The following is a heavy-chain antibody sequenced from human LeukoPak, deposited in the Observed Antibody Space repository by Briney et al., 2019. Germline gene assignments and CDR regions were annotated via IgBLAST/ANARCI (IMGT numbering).Heavy chain of an antibody. CDR2: IKQDGSEN. V-gene: IGHV3-7*01. CDR1: GFTFSSYW. CDR3: ARDSTGYGYEEWS. Sequence: QSGGSLRLSCVASGFTFSSYWMSWVRQAPGKGVEWVANIKQDGSENFYVDSVKGRFTISRDNAKNSLYLQMNSLRAEDTAVYYCARDSTGYGYEEWSWGQGTLVTVSS. D-gene: IGHD5-18*01. J-gene: IGHJ5*02.